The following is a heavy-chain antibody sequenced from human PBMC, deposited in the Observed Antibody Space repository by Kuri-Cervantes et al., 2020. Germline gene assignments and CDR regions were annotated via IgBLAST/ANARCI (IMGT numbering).Heavy chain of an antibody. CDR3: AKGKEGSLYVWDF. CDR1: HSTFSNFA. V-gene: IGHV3-23*05. J-gene: IGHJ4*02. D-gene: IGHD6-13*01. Sequence: GGSLRPSSPASHSTFSNFAMTWVRHSPGTGFQWVSTVTASGNYQDHSDSGKGRFTVSRDNAKNMVYLQMSGLRAADTGIYYCAKGKEGSLYVWDFWGQGTLVTVSS. CDR2: VTASGNYQ.